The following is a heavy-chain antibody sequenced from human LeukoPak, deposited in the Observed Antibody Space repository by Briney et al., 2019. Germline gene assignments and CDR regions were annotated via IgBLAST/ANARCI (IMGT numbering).Heavy chain of an antibody. CDR1: GFTFSSFA. J-gene: IGHJ4*02. CDR3: YTSITDY. CDR2: IRSKIDGGAT. V-gene: IGHV3-15*01. Sequence: GGSLRLSCAASGFTFSSFAMSWVRQAPGKGLEWVGRIRSKIDGGATDYAAPVKGRFTISRDDSKNTLYLQINSLKIEDTAMYYCYTSITDYWGQGTLVTVSS. D-gene: IGHD2-21*01.